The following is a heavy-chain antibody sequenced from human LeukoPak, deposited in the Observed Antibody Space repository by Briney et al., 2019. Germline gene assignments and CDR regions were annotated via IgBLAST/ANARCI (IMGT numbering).Heavy chain of an antibody. CDR1: GFTFSSYG. CDR2: IRYDGSNK. J-gene: IGHJ4*02. V-gene: IGHV3-30*02. D-gene: IGHD1-26*01. CDR3: AKGGEYSGSLDY. Sequence: PGGSLRLSCAASGFTFSSYGMHWVRQAPGKGLEWVAFIRYDGSNKYHADSVKGRFTISRDNSKNTLYLQMNSLRAEDTAVYYCAKGGEYSGSLDYWGQETLVTVSS.